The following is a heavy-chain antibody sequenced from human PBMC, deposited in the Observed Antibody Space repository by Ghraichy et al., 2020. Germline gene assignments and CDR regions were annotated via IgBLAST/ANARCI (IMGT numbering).Heavy chain of an antibody. V-gene: IGHV4-30-2*01. D-gene: IGHD3-22*01. CDR3: ARAPYDDDGFYDDGVDI. J-gene: IGHJ3*02. CDR1: GGSINSGDYC. Sequence: LSLPFAFSGGSINSGDYCWSCIPQPPGQGLEWISYIYNSGSTYYNPSLKSRVIISADRSKNQISLQMSSVTAADTAVYYCARAPYDDDGFYDDGVDIWSHGTRDTVSS. CDR2: IYNSGST.